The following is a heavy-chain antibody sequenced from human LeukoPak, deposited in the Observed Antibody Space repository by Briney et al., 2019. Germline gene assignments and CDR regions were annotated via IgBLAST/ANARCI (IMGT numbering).Heavy chain of an antibody. CDR2: IYYSGST. CDR1: GGSISSGGYY. D-gene: IGHD3-10*01. CDR3: ARRDGEGLLWFGVSPNWFDP. J-gene: IGHJ5*02. Sequence: KPSETLSLTCTVSGGSISSGGYYWSWIRQHPGKGLEWIGYIYYSGSTYYNPSLKSRVTISVDTSKNQFSLKLSSVTAADTAVYYCARRDGEGLLWFGVSPNWFDPWGQGTLVTVSS. V-gene: IGHV4-31*03.